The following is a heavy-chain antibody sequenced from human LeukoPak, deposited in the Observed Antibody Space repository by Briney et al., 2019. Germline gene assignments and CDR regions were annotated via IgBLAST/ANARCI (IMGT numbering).Heavy chain of an antibody. CDR3: DRAGGPYRSSWFTHYYYSMYV. J-gene: IGHJ6*03. Sequence: SVPETLTASRYTLTAVSLHSAGQAPGQGLEWMGWINTNSGGTNYAQKFQGRVTITRDTSISTAYMELSRLRSDDTAVYSGDRAGGPYRSSWFTHYYYSMYVWGKGTTVTVSS. CDR1: RYTLTAVS. V-gene: IGHV1-2*02. D-gene: IGHD6-13*01. CDR2: INTNSGGT.